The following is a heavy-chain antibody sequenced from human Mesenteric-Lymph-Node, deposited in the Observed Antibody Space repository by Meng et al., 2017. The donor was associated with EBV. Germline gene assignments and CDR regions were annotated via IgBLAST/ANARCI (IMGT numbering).Heavy chain of an antibody. V-gene: IGHV3-53*01. J-gene: IGHJ4*02. Sequence: EVQLVESXXGLSQXGGSLRLSCAASGFSVSSNYMSWVRQAPGKGLEWVSVIYRGDATNHADSVKGRFTISRDNSRNTLYLQMNSLRAEDTALYYCARVNSDYYYDYFDYWGQGILVTVSS. CDR1: GFSVSSNY. D-gene: IGHD3-22*01. CDR3: ARVNSDYYYDYFDY. CDR2: IYRGDAT.